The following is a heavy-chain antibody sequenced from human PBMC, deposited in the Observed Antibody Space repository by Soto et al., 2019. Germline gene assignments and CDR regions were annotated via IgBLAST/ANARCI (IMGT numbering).Heavy chain of an antibody. J-gene: IGHJ2*01. CDR3: ARHLPSHWYFDL. CDR2: IYYSGST. CDR1: GGSISSYY. V-gene: IGHV4-59*12. Sequence: SETLSLTCTVSGGSISSYYWSWIRQPPGKGLEWIGYIYYSGSTNYNPSLKSRVTVSADTSKNQFSLRLSSVTAADTAVYFCARHLPSHWYFDLWGRGTLVTVSS.